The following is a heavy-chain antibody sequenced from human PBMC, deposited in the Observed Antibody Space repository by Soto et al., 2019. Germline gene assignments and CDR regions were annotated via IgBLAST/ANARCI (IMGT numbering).Heavy chain of an antibody. CDR3: AREATVLIPAAQPSQFDS. CDR2: ISPFSHDT. D-gene: IGHD2-2*01. Sequence: QVHLVQSGPEVKKPGASVTISCKAFGYTFRKYGINWVRQAPGQGLEWMGWISPFSHDTHSAQKFQGRLTLTTDTAATKAYMELTGLTSADTALYYCAREATVLIPAAQPSQFDSWGQGTLVTVSS. CDR1: GYTFRKYG. J-gene: IGHJ4*02. V-gene: IGHV1-18*01.